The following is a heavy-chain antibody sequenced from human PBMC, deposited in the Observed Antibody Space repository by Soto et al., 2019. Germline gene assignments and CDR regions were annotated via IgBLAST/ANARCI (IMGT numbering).Heavy chain of an antibody. CDR1: GGSISSGGFS. Sequence: QLQLQESGSGLVRPSQTLSLTCAVSGGSISSGGFSWSWIRQPPGKGLESIGYIYHSGSTYYNPSLKSRVTISLDRSKNQFSLKLSSVTAADTAVYYCAAGIAARPLGYWGQGTLVTVSS. D-gene: IGHD6-6*01. CDR2: IYHSGST. J-gene: IGHJ4*02. V-gene: IGHV4-30-2*01. CDR3: AAGIAARPLGY.